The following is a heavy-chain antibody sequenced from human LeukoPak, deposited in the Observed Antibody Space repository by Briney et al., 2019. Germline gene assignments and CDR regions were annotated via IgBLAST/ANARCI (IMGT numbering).Heavy chain of an antibody. CDR2: INPSGGST. J-gene: IGHJ4*02. V-gene: IGHV1-46*01. CDR1: GYTFTSYY. CDR3: ARDHLSRVAAAGVPSD. D-gene: IGHD6-13*01. Sequence: ASVKVSCKASGYTFTSYYIHWVRQAPGQGLEWMGIINPSGGSTSYAQKLQGRVTMTTDTSTSTAYMELRSLRSDDTAVYYCARDHLSRVAAAGVPSDWGQGTLVTVSS.